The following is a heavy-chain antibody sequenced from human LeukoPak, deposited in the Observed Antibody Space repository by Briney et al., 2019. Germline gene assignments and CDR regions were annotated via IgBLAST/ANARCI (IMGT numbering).Heavy chain of an antibody. J-gene: IGHJ5*02. Sequence: PSETLSLTCTVSGGSISSSSYCWGWIRRPPGKGLEWIGSISYGGSTYYNPSLQSRVTISVDTSKNHFSLRLSSVTAADTAVYYCARHFFSVVATLNWFDPWGQGTLVTVSS. V-gene: IGHV4-39*01. D-gene: IGHD2-15*01. CDR1: GGSISSSSYC. CDR3: ARHFFSVVATLNWFDP. CDR2: ISYGGST.